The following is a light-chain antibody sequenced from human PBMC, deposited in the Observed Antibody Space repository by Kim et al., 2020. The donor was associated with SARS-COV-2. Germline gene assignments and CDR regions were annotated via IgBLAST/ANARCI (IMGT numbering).Light chain of an antibody. J-gene: IGKJ4*01. CDR2: DTS. CDR3: QQYDTLPLA. V-gene: IGKV1-33*01. CDR1: QDIKNY. Sequence: DTQMTQSPPSLSASVGDRVTISCQASQDIKNYLNWYQQKPGRAPKLLIYDTSNLETGVPSRFSGSSSGTDFTLIINSLQPEDIATYYCQQYDTLPLAFGGGTRVEIK.